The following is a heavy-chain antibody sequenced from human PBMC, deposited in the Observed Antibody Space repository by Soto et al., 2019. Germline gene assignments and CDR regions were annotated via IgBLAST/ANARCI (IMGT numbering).Heavy chain of an antibody. J-gene: IGHJ4*02. D-gene: IGHD6-19*01. CDR2: IFYSGST. CDR3: ARVGSSGWYPDY. CDR1: GGSISGHY. Sequence: ASETLSLTCTVSGGSISGHYWTWIRQPPGKGLEWIGYIFYSGSTNYNPSLKSRVTISVDTSKNQFSLKLNSVTAADTAVYYCARVGSSGWYPDYWGPGTLVTVSS. V-gene: IGHV4-59*11.